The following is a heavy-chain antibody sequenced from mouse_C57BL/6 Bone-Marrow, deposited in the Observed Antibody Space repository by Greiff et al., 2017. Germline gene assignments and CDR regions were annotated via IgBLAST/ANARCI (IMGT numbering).Heavy chain of an antibody. V-gene: IGHV1-59*01. CDR2: IDPSDSYT. J-gene: IGHJ4*01. CDR3: ARNYLYYAMDY. CDR1: GYTFTSYW. D-gene: IGHD1-1*02. Sequence: QVQLQQPGAELVRPGTSVKLSCKASGYTFTSYWMHWVKQRPGQGLEWIGVIDPSDSYTNYNQKFKGKATLTVDTSSSTAYMQLSSLTSEDSAVYYCARNYLYYAMDYWGQGTSVTVSS.